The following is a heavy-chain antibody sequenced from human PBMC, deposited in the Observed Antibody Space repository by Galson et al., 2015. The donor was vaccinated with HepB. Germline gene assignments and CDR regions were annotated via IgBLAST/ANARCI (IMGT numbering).Heavy chain of an antibody. J-gene: IGHJ2*01. V-gene: IGHV3-21*01. CDR3: ARDLSAAAHL. D-gene: IGHD6-25*01. CDR2: ISSSSSYI. Sequence: SLRLSCAASGFTFSSYSMNWVRQAPGKGLEWVSSISSSSSYIYYADSVKGRFTISRDNAKNSLYLQMNSLRAEDTAVHYCARDLSAAAHLWGRGTLVNVSS. CDR1: GFTFSSYS.